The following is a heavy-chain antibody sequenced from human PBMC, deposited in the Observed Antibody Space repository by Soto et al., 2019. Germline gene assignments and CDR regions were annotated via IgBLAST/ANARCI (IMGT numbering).Heavy chain of an antibody. CDR2: ISYDGSNK. Sequence: QVQLVESGGGVVQPGRSLRLSCAASGFTFSSYGMHWVRQAPGKGLEWVAVISYDGSNKYYADSVKGRFTISRDNSKNTLYLQMNSLRAEDTAVFYCAKAITTSGLRPFDYWGQGTLVTVSS. CDR1: GFTFSSYG. CDR3: AKAITTSGLRPFDY. V-gene: IGHV3-30*18. D-gene: IGHD3-22*01. J-gene: IGHJ4*02.